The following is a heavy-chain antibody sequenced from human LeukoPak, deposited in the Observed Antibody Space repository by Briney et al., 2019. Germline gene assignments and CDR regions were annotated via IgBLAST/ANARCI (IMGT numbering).Heavy chain of an antibody. D-gene: IGHD4-23*01. CDR2: ISGSSGSI. CDR1: GFTFSSYS. J-gene: IGHJ4*02. V-gene: IGHV3-48*01. CDR3: ARVDYGGFNFDY. Sequence: GGSLRLSCAASGFTFSSYSMNWVRQAPGKGLEWVSYISGSSGSIYYADSVRGRFTISRDNAKNSLSLQMNSLKAEDTAVYYCARVDYGGFNFDYWGQGTLVTVST.